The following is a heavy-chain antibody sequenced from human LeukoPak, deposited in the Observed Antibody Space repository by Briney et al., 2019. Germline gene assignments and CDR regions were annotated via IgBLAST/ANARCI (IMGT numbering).Heavy chain of an antibody. Sequence: SGGSLRLSCAASGFTFDDYAMHWVRQAPGKGLEWVSGISWNSGSLGYADPVKGRFTISRDNAKNSLYLQMNSLRAEDTALYYCAKDTRVTYDAFDIWGQGTMVTVSS. J-gene: IGHJ3*02. CDR2: ISWNSGSL. CDR1: GFTFDDYA. V-gene: IGHV3-9*01. D-gene: IGHD2-21*02. CDR3: AKDTRVTYDAFDI.